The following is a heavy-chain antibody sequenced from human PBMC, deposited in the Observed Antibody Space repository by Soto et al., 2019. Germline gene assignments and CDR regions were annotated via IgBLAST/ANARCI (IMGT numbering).Heavy chain of an antibody. V-gene: IGHV3-7*01. D-gene: IGHD3-10*01. J-gene: IGHJ4*02. CDR2: IKQDGSEK. CDR1: GFTFSNYW. Sequence: GGSLRLSCAASGFTFSNYWMSWVRQAPGKGLEWVANIKQDGSEKYYVDSMKGQFTISRDNAKNSLYLQLNSLRVEDTAVYYCARVRAQYGSGSYYDSSDYWGQGTLVTVSS. CDR3: ARVRAQYGSGSYYDSSDY.